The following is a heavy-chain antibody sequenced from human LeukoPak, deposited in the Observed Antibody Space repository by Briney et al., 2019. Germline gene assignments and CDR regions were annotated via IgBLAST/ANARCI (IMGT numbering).Heavy chain of an antibody. J-gene: IGHJ4*02. Sequence: PGGSLRLSCAASGFTFSSYSMNWVRQAPGKGLEWVSSISSSSSYIYYADSVKGRFTISRDNAKNSLYLQMNGLRAEDTAVYYCACCCIYSSSPVADYWGQGTLVTVSS. D-gene: IGHD6-6*01. CDR3: ACCCIYSSSPVADY. CDR2: ISSSSSYI. V-gene: IGHV3-21*01. CDR1: GFTFSSYS.